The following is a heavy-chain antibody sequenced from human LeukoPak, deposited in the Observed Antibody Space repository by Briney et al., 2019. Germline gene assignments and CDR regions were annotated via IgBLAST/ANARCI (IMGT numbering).Heavy chain of an antibody. V-gene: IGHV5-10-1*01. J-gene: IGHJ5*02. CDR2: IDPSDSYT. CDR1: GSIFTTYW. D-gene: IGHD1-1*01. Sequence: GESLKISCKDSGSIFTTYWISWVRQMPGKGLEWMGRIDPSDSYTNYSPSFQGHVTISADKSISTAYPQLSSLKASDTAMYYCARHGATGSFDPWGQGTLVTVSS. CDR3: ARHGATGSFDP.